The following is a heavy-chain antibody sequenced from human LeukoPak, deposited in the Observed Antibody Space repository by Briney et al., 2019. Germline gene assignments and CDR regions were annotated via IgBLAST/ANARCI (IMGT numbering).Heavy chain of an antibody. J-gene: IGHJ5*02. CDR3: ARDPLTGSYGVNWLDP. V-gene: IGHV3-9*01. Sequence: GRSLRLSCAASGFTFDDYAMHWVRQAPGKGLEWVSGISWNSGSIGYAVSVKGRFTISRDNAKNSLYLQMNSLRVEDTAIYYCARDPLTGSYGVNWLDPWGQGTLVTVSS. CDR1: GFTFDDYA. D-gene: IGHD1-26*01. CDR2: ISWNSGSI.